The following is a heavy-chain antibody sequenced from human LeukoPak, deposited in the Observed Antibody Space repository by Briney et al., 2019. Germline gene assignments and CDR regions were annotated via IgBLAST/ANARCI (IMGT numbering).Heavy chain of an antibody. J-gene: IGHJ4*02. CDR1: GFTFRSFE. Sequence: GSLRLSCIASGFTFRSFEMHWVRQAPGKGLEWIGEINHSGSTNYNPSLKSRVTISVDTSKNQFSLKLSSVTAADTAVYYCASGGVVPAAKFDYWGQGTLVTVFS. CDR2: INHSGST. D-gene: IGHD2-2*01. CDR3: ASGGVVPAAKFDY. V-gene: IGHV4-34*01.